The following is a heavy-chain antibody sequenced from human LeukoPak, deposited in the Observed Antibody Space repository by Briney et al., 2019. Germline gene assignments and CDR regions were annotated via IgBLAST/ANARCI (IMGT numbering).Heavy chain of an antibody. CDR2: IYYSGST. V-gene: IGHV4-39*07. J-gene: IGHJ4*02. D-gene: IGHD3-22*01. Sequence: SETLSLTCTVSGGSISSSSYYWGWIRQPPGKGLEWIGSIYYSGSTYYNPSLKSLITISVYTSKNQFSLKLSSVTAADTAVYYCARDGLHYYDSSGYPDYWGQGTLVTVSS. CDR3: ARDGLHYYDSSGYPDY. CDR1: GGSISSSSYY.